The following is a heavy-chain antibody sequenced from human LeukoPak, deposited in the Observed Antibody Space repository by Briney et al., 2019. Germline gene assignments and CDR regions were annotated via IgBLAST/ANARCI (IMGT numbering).Heavy chain of an antibody. CDR3: AREDSGWQTDY. V-gene: IGHV1-46*03. D-gene: IGHD6-19*01. CDR1: GYTFTSYY. J-gene: IGHJ4*02. Sequence: GASVKVSCKASGYTFTSYYMHWVRQAPGQGLEWMGIINPSGGSTSYAQKFQGRVTMTRDTSTSTVYMEPSSLRSEDTAVYYCAREDSGWQTDYWGQGTLVTVSS. CDR2: INPSGGST.